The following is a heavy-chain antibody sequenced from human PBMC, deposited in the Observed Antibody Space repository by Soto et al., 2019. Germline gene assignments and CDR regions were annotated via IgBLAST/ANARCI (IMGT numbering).Heavy chain of an antibody. D-gene: IGHD3-10*01. CDR2: MNPNSGDT. J-gene: IGHJ5*02. CDR3: ARGLLWFGEGWFDP. CDR1: GYTFTSCD. Sequence: ASVKVSCKASGYTFTSCDINWVRQATGQGLEWMGWMNPNSGDTGYAQKFQGRVTMTRNTSISTAYMELSSLRSEDTAVYYCARGLLWFGEGWFDPWGQGTLVTVSS. V-gene: IGHV1-8*01.